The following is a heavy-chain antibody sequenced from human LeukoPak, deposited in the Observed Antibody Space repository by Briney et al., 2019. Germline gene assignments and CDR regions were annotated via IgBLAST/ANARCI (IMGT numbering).Heavy chain of an antibody. Sequence: GGSLRLSCAASAFSFSSHWMSWVRQAPGKGLEWVANINQDGSEKYYVDSVKGRFTISRDNAKNSLYLQMNSLRAEDTAVYYCARVFGAGYSDYWGQGTLVTVSS. CDR2: INQDGSEK. V-gene: IGHV3-7*01. J-gene: IGHJ4*02. D-gene: IGHD4/OR15-4a*01. CDR1: AFSFSSHW. CDR3: ARVFGAGYSDY.